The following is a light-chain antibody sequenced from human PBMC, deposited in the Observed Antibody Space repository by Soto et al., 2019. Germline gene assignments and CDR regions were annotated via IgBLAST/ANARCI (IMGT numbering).Light chain of an antibody. CDR3: QQYFDVPFT. CDR1: RSVLYKSNNKNH. J-gene: IGKJ4*01. V-gene: IGKV4-1*01. Sequence: DIVMTQSPDSLAVSLGERATMNCKCSRSVLYKSNNKNHLAWYQQKPGQPPQLIIYWASTRESGVPERFSGSGFWTDFTLTIRSLEAEDVAFYWCQQYFDVPFTFGGGTKVEI. CDR2: WAS.